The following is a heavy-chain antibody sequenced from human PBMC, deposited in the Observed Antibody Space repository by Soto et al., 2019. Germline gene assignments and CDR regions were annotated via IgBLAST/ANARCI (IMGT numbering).Heavy chain of an antibody. CDR1: GGSISSGGYS. Sequence: SETLSLTCAVSGGSISSGGYSWSWIRQPPGKGLEWIGYMYHSGSTYYNPSLKSRVTISVDTSKNQFSLKLSSVTAADTAVYYCARDNSITMVRGWYGENYYYYGMDVWGQGTTVTVSS. CDR3: ARDNSITMVRGWYGENYYYYGMDV. V-gene: IGHV4-30-2*01. D-gene: IGHD3-10*01. CDR2: MYHSGST. J-gene: IGHJ6*02.